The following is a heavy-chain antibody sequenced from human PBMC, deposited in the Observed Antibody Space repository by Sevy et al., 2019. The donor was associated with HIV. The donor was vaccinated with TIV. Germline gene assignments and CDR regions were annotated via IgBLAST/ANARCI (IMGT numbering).Heavy chain of an antibody. V-gene: IGHV3-23*01. Sequence: GGSPRLSCEASGFTFRSYAMSWVRQAPGKGLEWVSGIIGSGDNTYYADSVKGRFTVSRDNSKNTLYVQMNSLRAEDTAVYYCAKGVSWLVLGGYFDYWGQGTPVTVSS. CDR2: IIGSGDNT. CDR3: AKGVSWLVLGGYFDY. J-gene: IGHJ4*02. CDR1: GFTFRSYA. D-gene: IGHD6-19*01.